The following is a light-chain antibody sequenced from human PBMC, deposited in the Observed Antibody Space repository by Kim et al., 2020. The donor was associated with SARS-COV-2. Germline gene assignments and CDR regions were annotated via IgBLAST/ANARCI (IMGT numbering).Light chain of an antibody. CDR1: QGISSL. V-gene: IGKV1D-12*01. CDR2: GAS. Sequence: ASVGDRVTITCRASQGISSLLAWYQQKPGKVPKLLIYGASSLQSGFPSRFSGSGSGTDFTLTITSLQPEDFATYYCQQANGFPLTFGGGTKVDIK. CDR3: QQANGFPLT. J-gene: IGKJ4*01.